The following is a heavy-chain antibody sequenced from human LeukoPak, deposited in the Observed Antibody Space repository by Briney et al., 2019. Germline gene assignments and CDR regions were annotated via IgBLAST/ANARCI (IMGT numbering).Heavy chain of an antibody. Sequence: PGGSLRLSCAASGFTFSTYAMSWVRQAPGKGLEWVSAISGSGGSTYYADSVKGRFTISRDNSKNTLYLQMNSLRAEDTAVYYCAKDAGYYDILTGYSYYYGMDVWGQGTTVTVSS. CDR2: ISGSGGST. CDR3: AKDAGYYDILTGYSYYYGMDV. D-gene: IGHD3-9*01. J-gene: IGHJ6*02. V-gene: IGHV3-23*01. CDR1: GFTFSTYA.